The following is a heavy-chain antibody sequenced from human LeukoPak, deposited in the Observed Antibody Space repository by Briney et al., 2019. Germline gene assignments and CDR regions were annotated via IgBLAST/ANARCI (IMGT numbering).Heavy chain of an antibody. V-gene: IGHV3-21*01. CDR2: ISSSSSYI. CDR3: ARRAASWVDHYYYMDV. Sequence: GGSLRLSCAASGFTFSSYSMNWVRQAPGKRLEWVSSISSSSSYIYYADSVKGRFTISRDNAKNSLYLQMNSLRAEDTAVYYCARRAASWVDHYYYMDVWGKGTTVTVSS. J-gene: IGHJ6*03. CDR1: GFTFSSYS. D-gene: IGHD2-15*01.